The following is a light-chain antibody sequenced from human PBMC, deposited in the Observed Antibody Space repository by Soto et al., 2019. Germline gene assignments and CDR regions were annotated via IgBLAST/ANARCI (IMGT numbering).Light chain of an antibody. J-gene: IGKJ3*01. CDR1: QDIGTS. CDR2: GAS. V-gene: IGKV1-33*01. CDR3: QHYNNLPPFT. Sequence: DIQMTQSPSSLSASVGARVSITCQASQDIGTSLSWFQHKPGRAPKLLIYGASYLETGVPSRFRGSGSGTDFNFTITSLQPEDIATYYCQHYNNLPPFTFGPGTIVDIK.